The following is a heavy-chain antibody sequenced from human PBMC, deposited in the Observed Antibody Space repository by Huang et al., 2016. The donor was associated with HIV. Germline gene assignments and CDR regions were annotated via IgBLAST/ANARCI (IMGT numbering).Heavy chain of an antibody. CDR1: TFPFGAYW. CDR2: IKQDESEK. Sequence: LVESGGRSVQPGGSIRLSCVGSTFPFGAYWMSWVRQPPGKGLEWVANIKQDESEKYYVDSVKGRFNISRDNAKKVLFVEMDTLRVEDTAIYFCATKTAGMDIWGQGTTVTVSS. V-gene: IGHV3-7*01. CDR3: ATKTAGMDI. J-gene: IGHJ6*02.